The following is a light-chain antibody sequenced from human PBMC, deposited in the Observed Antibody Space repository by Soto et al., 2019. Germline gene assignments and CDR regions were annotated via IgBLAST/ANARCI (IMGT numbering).Light chain of an antibody. J-gene: IGKJ1*01. Sequence: EIVLSQSPATLSLSPGERATLSCRASQSVSSYLAWYQHIPGQAPRLLIYDASKRATGIPARFSGSGSGTAFTLTISTVEPEDFAVYYCQQRSNWPPTWTFGQGTKVEVK. CDR2: DAS. CDR3: QQRSNWPPTWT. V-gene: IGKV3-11*01. CDR1: QSVSSY.